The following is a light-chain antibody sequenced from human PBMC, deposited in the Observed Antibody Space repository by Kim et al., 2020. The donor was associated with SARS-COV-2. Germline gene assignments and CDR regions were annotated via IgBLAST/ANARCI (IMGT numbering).Light chain of an antibody. CDR1: QGISSY. Sequence: DIQLTQSPSFLSASVGDRVTITCRASQGISSYLAWYQQKPGKAPKLLIYAASTLQSGVPSRFSGSGSGTEFTLTISSLQPEDFATYYSPQLNSYPRLTFGGGTKLEI. CDR3: PQLNSYPRLT. J-gene: IGKJ4*01. V-gene: IGKV1-9*01. CDR2: AAS.